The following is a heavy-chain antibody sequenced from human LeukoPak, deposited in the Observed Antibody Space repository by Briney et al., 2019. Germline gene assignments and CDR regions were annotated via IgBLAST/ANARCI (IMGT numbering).Heavy chain of an antibody. CDR1: GGTFSSYA. CDR3: ARDLEWELPRGY. Sequence: SVKVSCKASGGTFSSYAISWVRQAPGQGLEWMGRIIPILGIANYTQKFQGRVTISADKSTSTAYMELSRLRSDDTAVYYCARDLEWELPRGYWGQGTLVTVSS. D-gene: IGHD1-26*01. J-gene: IGHJ4*02. V-gene: IGHV1-69*04. CDR2: IIPILGIA.